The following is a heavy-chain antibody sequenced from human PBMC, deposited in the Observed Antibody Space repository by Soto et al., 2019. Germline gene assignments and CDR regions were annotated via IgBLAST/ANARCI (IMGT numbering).Heavy chain of an antibody. V-gene: IGHV1-3*01. CDR2: INAGNGNT. CDR1: GYTFTSYA. Sequence: ASVKVSCKASGYTFTSYAIHWVRQAPGQRLEWMGWINAGNGNTKYSQKFQDRVTITRDTSASTAYMELRSLRSDDTAVYYCARVHSSGWEYYFDYWGQGTLVTVSS. J-gene: IGHJ4*02. D-gene: IGHD6-19*01. CDR3: ARVHSSGWEYYFDY.